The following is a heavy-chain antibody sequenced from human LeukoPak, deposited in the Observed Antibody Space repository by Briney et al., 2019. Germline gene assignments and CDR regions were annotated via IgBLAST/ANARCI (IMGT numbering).Heavy chain of an antibody. CDR3: ARRAPTRYFDY. V-gene: IGHV3-74*01. CDR2: INNGGSTT. CDR1: GFTFSSYW. Sequence: GGSLRLSCAASGFTFSSYWMHWVRQDPGKGLVWVSAINNGGSTTAYADSVKGRFTISRDNAKNTLYLQMNSLRAEDTAVYYCARRAPTRYFDYWGQGTLVTVSS. D-gene: IGHD5-24*01. J-gene: IGHJ4*02.